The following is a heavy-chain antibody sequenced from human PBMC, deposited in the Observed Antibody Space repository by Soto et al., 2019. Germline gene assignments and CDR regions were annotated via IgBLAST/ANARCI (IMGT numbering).Heavy chain of an antibody. CDR2: INPNSGST. CDR1: GYTFTGYY. Sequence: ASVKVSCKASGYTFTGYYTHWVRQAPGQGLEWMGIINPNSGSTGYAQKFQVSVTMTRDTPTNTFYMELNSLRAEDTAVYYCERGEGDYGGYYYYGMDVWGQGTTVTVSS. D-gene: IGHD4-17*01. J-gene: IGHJ6*02. V-gene: IGHV1-46*01. CDR3: ERGEGDYGGYYYYGMDV.